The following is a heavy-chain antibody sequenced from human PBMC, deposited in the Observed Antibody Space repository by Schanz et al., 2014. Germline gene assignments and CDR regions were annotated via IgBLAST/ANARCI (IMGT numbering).Heavy chain of an antibody. J-gene: IGHJ6*02. V-gene: IGHV4-31*03. CDR1: GASISSGGYY. CDR2: ISYSGST. CDR3: ARHGGIPYYPMDV. D-gene: IGHD3-16*01. Sequence: QVQLQESGPGLVKPSQTLSHTCTVSGASISSGGYYWDWIRLLPGKGLEWIGYISYSGSTSFNPSLKSRLTMSVDTSKNQFSLRLSSVTAADTAVYYCARHGGIPYYPMDVWGQGTTVTVSS.